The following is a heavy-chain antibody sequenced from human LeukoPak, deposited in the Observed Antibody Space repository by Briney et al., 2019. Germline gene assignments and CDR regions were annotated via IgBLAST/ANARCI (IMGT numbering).Heavy chain of an antibody. CDR2: ISGSGSSM. V-gene: IGHV3-23*01. Sequence: GGSLRLSCAPSGFTFSSYAMTWVRQAPGKGLEWVSGISGSGSSMYYPDSVKGRFTISRDNSKNTLYLQMSSLRADDTAVYYCAKGAYYDSSGYYYFDYWGQGTLVTVSS. D-gene: IGHD3-22*01. J-gene: IGHJ4*02. CDR3: AKGAYYDSSGYYYFDY. CDR1: GFTFSSYA.